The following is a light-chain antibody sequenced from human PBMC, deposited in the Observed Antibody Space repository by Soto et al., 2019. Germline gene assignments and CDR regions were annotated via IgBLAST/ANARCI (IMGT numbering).Light chain of an antibody. CDR3: LQDYDYPRT. CDR1: QSIRNE. CDR2: AAS. V-gene: IGKV1-6*01. J-gene: IGKJ1*01. Sequence: IQMTQSPSSLSASVGDRVTIPCRASQSIRNELSWFQQRPGNAPTLLISAASRWQSGVPSRFSGRGSGTDFTLTISSLQPEDFATYYCLQDYDYPRTFGQGTKVDIK.